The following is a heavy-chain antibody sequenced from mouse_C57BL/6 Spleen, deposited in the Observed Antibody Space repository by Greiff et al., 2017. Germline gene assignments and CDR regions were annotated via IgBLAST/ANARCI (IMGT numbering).Heavy chain of an antibody. CDR2: ISSGGDYI. CDR1: GFTFSSYA. CDR3: TRDGTAQAPFAY. D-gene: IGHD3-2*02. Sequence: EVKLMESGEGLVKPGGSLKLSCAASGFTFSSYAMSWVRQTPEKRLEWVAYISSGGDYIYYADTVKGRFTISRDNARNTLYLQMSSLTSEDTAMYYCTRDGTAQAPFAYWGQGTLVTVSA. J-gene: IGHJ3*01. V-gene: IGHV5-9-1*02.